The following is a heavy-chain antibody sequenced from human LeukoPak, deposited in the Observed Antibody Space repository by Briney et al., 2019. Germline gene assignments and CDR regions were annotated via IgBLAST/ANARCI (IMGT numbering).Heavy chain of an antibody. D-gene: IGHD4-17*01. CDR1: GFTFSSYS. CDR3: AKGHGDYHDY. CDR2: IRYDGSNK. J-gene: IGHJ4*02. V-gene: IGHV3-30*02. Sequence: GGSLRLSCAASGFTFSSYSMNWVRQAPGKGLEWVAFIRYDGSNKYYADSVKGRFTISRDNSKNTLYLQMNSLRAEDTAVYYCAKGHGDYHDYWGQGTLVTVSS.